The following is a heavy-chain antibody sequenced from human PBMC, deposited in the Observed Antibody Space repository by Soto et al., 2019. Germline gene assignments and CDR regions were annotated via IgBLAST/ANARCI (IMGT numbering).Heavy chain of an antibody. CDR3: AREPITIFGVVRYYYGMDV. V-gene: IGHV3-53*01. CDR2: IYSGGST. D-gene: IGHD3-3*01. CDR1: GFTVSINY. Sequence: GSLRLSCAASGFTVSINYMSWVRQAPGKGLEWVSVIYSGGSTYYADSVKGRFTISRDNSKNTLYLQMNSLRAEDTAVYYCAREPITIFGVVRYYYGMDVWGQGTTVNVS. J-gene: IGHJ6*02.